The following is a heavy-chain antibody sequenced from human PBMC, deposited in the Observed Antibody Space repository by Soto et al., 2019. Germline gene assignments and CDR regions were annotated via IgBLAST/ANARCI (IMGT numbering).Heavy chain of an antibody. D-gene: IGHD4-17*01. CDR3: AKILQLGDYAYYYYGMDV. Sequence: QVQLVESGGGAVQPGRSLRLSCAASGFTFSSYGMHWVRQAPGKGLEWVAVISYDGSNKYYADSVKGRFTISRDNSKNTLYLQMNSLRAEDTAVYYCAKILQLGDYAYYYYGMDVWGQGTTVTVSS. CDR1: GFTFSSYG. CDR2: ISYDGSNK. V-gene: IGHV3-30*18. J-gene: IGHJ6*02.